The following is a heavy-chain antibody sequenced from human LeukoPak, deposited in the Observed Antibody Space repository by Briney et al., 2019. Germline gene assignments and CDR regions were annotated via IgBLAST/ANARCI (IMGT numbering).Heavy chain of an antibody. Sequence: GGSLRLSCAASGFTFSSYAMSWVRQAPGKGLEWASGVSGSGGSTYYADSVKGRFTISRDNSKNTLYLQMNSLRAEDTAVYYCAKDLDIVATITGNWGQGTLVTVSS. CDR1: GFTFSSYA. CDR2: VSGSGGST. V-gene: IGHV3-23*01. J-gene: IGHJ4*02. D-gene: IGHD5-12*01. CDR3: AKDLDIVATITGN.